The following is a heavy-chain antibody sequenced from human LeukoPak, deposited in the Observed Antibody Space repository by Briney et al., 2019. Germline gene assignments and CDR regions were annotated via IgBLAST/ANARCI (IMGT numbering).Heavy chain of an antibody. CDR2: TYYRSKWFI. D-gene: IGHD5-12*01. J-gene: IGHJ4*02. V-gene: IGHV6-1*01. Sequence: SQTLSLTCAISGDSVSSNSATWNWIRQSPSRGLEWLGRTYYRSKWFIEYTVSVKSRITINPDTSKNQFSLQLNSVTPEDTAVYYCARDPTQWLRYGYFDYWGQGTLVTVSS. CDR3: ARDPTQWLRYGYFDY. CDR1: GDSVSSNSAT.